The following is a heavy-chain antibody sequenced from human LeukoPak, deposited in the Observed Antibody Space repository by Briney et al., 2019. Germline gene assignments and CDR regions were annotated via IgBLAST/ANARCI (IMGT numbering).Heavy chain of an antibody. J-gene: IGHJ4*02. CDR2: IRYDGSNK. CDR1: GFTFSSYG. D-gene: IGHD3-3*01. V-gene: IGHV3-30*02. CDR3: AKDSWATIFGVVTLTDY. Sequence: GGSLRLSCAASGFTFSSYGMHWVRQAPGKGLEWVAFIRYDGSNKYYADSVKGRFTISRDSSKNTLYLQMNSLRAEDTAVYYCAKDSWATIFGVVTLTDYWGQGTLVTVSS.